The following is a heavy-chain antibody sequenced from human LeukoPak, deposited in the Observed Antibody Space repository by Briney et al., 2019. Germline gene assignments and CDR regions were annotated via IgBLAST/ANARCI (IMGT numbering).Heavy chain of an antibody. CDR3: ARVYGDYNTYFDY. J-gene: IGHJ4*02. V-gene: IGHV4-59*01. CDR1: GGSISSYY. D-gene: IGHD4-17*01. CDR2: IYYSGST. Sequence: SETLSLTCTVSGGSISSYYWSWIRQPPGKGLEWIGYIYYSGSTNYNPSLKSRVTISVDTSKNQFSLKLSSVTAADTAVYYCARVYGDYNTYFDYWGQGTLVTVSS.